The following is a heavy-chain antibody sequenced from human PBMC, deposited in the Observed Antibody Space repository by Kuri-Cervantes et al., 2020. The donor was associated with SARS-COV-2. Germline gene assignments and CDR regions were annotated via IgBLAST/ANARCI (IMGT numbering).Heavy chain of an antibody. CDR2: ITSSGSII. D-gene: IGHD3-16*01. Sequence: GGSLRLSCAASGFSFSDYYMSWIRQAPGKGLEWVSYITSSGSIIYYADSVKGRFTISGDNAKNSLYLQMNSLRGEDTAVYYCARGGSGDSDWHVWSPWFDTWGQGTLVTVSS. CDR1: GFSFSDYY. J-gene: IGHJ5*02. V-gene: IGHV3-11*01. CDR3: ARGGSGDSDWHVWSPWFDT.